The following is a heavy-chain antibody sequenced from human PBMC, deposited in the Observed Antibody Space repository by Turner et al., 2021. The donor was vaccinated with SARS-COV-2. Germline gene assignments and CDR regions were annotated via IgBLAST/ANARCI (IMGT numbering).Heavy chain of an antibody. J-gene: IGHJ4*02. CDR2: ISYDGSNK. Sequence: QVQLVESGGGVVQPGRSLRLSCAASGFTFSTYAMHWVRQAPGKGLEWVAVISYDGSNKYYADSVKGRFTISRDNSKNTLYLQMSSLRAEDTAVYYCARGSPQGWYVPVFDYWGQGTLVTVSS. V-gene: IGHV3-30*04. D-gene: IGHD6-19*01. CDR3: ARGSPQGWYVPVFDY. CDR1: GFTFSTYA.